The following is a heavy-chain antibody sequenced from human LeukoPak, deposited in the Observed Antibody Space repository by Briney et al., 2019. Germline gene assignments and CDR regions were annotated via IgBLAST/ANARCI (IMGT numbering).Heavy chain of an antibody. CDR1: GGTFSSYA. D-gene: IGHD5-18*01. V-gene: IGHV1-69*13. Sequence: ASVKVSCKASGGTFSSYAISWVRQAPGQGLEWMGGIIPIFGTANYAQKFQGRVTITADGSTSTAYMELSSLRSEDTAVYYCARDSGGPAMATGDYYFDYWGQGTLVTVSS. CDR3: ARDSGGPAMATGDYYFDY. CDR2: IIPIFGTA. J-gene: IGHJ4*02.